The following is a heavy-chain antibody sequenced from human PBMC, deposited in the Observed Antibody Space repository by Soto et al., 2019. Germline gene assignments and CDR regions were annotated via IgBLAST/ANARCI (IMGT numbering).Heavy chain of an antibody. J-gene: IGHJ5*02. CDR1: GDSVSSNSAA. D-gene: IGHD3-3*01. CDR3: ASSITIFGVVPGGFGP. V-gene: IGHV6-1*01. Sequence: SQTLSLTCAISGDSVSSNSAAWNWIRQSPSRGLEWLGRTYYRSKWYNDYAVSVKSRITINPDTSKNQFSLQLNSVTPEDTAVYYCASSITIFGVVPGGFGPWGQGTLVTVSS. CDR2: TYYRSKWYN.